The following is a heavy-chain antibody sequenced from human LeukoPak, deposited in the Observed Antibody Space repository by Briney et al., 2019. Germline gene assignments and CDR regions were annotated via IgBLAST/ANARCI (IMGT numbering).Heavy chain of an antibody. D-gene: IGHD3-22*01. CDR3: ARGSTYYDSSGQVPFDY. Sequence: GGSLRLSCAAPGFTFSTYSMNWVRQAPGKGLEWVSYISSSSSTIYYADSVKGRFTISRDNAKNSLYLQMNSLRAEDTAVYYCARGSTYYDSSGQVPFDYWGQGTLVTVSS. J-gene: IGHJ4*02. V-gene: IGHV3-48*01. CDR1: GFTFSTYS. CDR2: ISSSSSTI.